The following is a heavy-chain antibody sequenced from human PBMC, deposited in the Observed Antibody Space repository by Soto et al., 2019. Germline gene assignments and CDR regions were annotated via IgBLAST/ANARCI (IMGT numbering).Heavy chain of an antibody. CDR2: IWYDGSKT. V-gene: IGHV3-30*04. CDR1: GFSFSISP. J-gene: IGHJ6*02. D-gene: IGHD1-1*01. CDR3: ARDRSAGDYFYYGMDV. Sequence: GGSLRLSCAASGFSFSISPMHWVRQAPGKGPEWVALIWYDGSKTAYSDSVKGRFTISRDNAKNTLYLQMNSVRDEDTAIYYCARDRSAGDYFYYGMDVWGQGATVTVSS.